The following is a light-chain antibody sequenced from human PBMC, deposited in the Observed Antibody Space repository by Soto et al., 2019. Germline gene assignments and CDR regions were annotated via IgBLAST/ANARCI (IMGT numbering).Light chain of an antibody. V-gene: IGKV3-20*01. Sequence: EIVLTQSPGTLSLSPGETGTLSCRASQSVSDFYLAWYQQKPGQAPRLLIYGASIRATGIPDRFSGSGSGTEFTLTISRLEPEDFAVYYCQQYGNSPVTFGQGTKVEIK. J-gene: IGKJ1*01. CDR2: GAS. CDR1: QSVSDFY. CDR3: QQYGNSPVT.